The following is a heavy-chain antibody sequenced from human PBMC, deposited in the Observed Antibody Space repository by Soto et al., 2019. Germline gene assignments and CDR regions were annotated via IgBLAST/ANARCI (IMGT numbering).Heavy chain of an antibody. CDR2: INGSGGST. CDR3: AKGEYYDFWSAPRDWFDP. V-gene: IGHV3-23*01. D-gene: IGHD3-3*01. J-gene: IGHJ5*02. CDR1: GFTFSSYA. Sequence: RLSCAASGFTFSSYAMSWVRQAPGKGLEWVSAINGSGGSTYYADSVKGRFTISRDNSKNTLYLQMNSLRAEDTAVYYCAKGEYYDFWSAPRDWFDPWGQGTLVTVSS.